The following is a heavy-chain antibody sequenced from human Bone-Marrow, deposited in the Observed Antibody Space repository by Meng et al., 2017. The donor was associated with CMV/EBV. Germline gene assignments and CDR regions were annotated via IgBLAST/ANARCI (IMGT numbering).Heavy chain of an antibody. CDR2: IRSKAYGGTT. Sequence: GESLKISCTSSGFTFGDYAMSWVRQAPGRGLEWVGFIRSKAYGGTTEYAASVKGRFTISRDDSKSIAYLQMNSLRAEDTAVYYCARDCSGGGCSGAFDIWGQGTMVTVSS. D-gene: IGHD2-15*01. CDR1: GFTFGDYA. CDR3: ARDCSGGGCSGAFDI. V-gene: IGHV3-49*04. J-gene: IGHJ3*02.